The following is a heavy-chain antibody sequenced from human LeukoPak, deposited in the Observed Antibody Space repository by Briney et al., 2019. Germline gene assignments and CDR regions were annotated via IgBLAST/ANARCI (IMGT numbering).Heavy chain of an antibody. D-gene: IGHD5-18*01. CDR1: GGSISSYY. J-gene: IGHJ6*02. CDR3: ARLGPVDTAMGDYYYYGMDV. CDR2: IYYSGST. Sequence: SETLSLTCTVSGGSISSYYWSWIRQPPGKGLEWIGYIYYSGSTNHNPSLKSRVTISVDTSKNQFSLKLSSVTAADTAVYYCARLGPVDTAMGDYYYYGMDVWGQGTTVTVSS. V-gene: IGHV4-59*08.